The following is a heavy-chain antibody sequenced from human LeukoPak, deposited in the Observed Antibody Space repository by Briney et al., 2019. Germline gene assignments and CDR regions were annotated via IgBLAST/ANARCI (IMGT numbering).Heavy chain of an antibody. J-gene: IGHJ5*02. V-gene: IGHV4-39*01. CDR3: ARRSDFWSGYYSGWFDP. CDR2: IYYSGST. Sequence: SETLSLTCTVSGGSISSSGFYWAWIRQPPGKGLEWIGSIYYSGSTYYNPSLKSRVTISVDTSKNQFSLKLSSVTAADTAVYYCARRSDFWSGYYSGWFDPWGQGTLVTVSS. D-gene: IGHD3-3*01. CDR1: GGSISSSGFY.